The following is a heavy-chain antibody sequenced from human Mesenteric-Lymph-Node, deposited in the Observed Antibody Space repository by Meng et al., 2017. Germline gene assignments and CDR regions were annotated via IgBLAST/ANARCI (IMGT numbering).Heavy chain of an antibody. V-gene: IGHV3-23*01. CDR2: ISGSGGST. Sequence: GESLKISCAASGFTFSSYAMSWVRQAPGKGLEWVPAISGSGGSTYYADSVKGRFTIPRDNSKNPLYLQMNSLRAEDTAVYYCQCNYYDSSGYYRYAFDIWGQGTMVTVSS. CDR3: QCNYYDSSGYYRYAFDI. CDR1: GFTFSSYA. J-gene: IGHJ3*02. D-gene: IGHD3-22*01.